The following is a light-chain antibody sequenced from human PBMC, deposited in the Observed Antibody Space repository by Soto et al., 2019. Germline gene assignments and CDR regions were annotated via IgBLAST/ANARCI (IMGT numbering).Light chain of an antibody. Sequence: QSVLTQPASVSGSPGQSITISCTGTSSDVGVSNFVSWYQQYPGKAPKLIIYEVSNRPSGVSNRFSGSKSGNTASLTISGLQAEDEGDYYCTSYTTTSTLVFGGGTKVTVL. CDR3: TSYTTTSTLV. J-gene: IGLJ2*01. CDR1: SSDVGVSNF. V-gene: IGLV2-14*01. CDR2: EVS.